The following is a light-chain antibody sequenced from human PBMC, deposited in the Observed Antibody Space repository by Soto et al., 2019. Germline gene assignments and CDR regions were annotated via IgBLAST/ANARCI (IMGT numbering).Light chain of an antibody. CDR3: SSFVAGNNYWV. J-gene: IGLJ3*02. V-gene: IGLV2-8*01. CDR2: EVT. CDR1: SSDVGGYDY. Sequence: QSALTQPPSASGSPGRSVTISCTGASSDVGGYDYVSWFQQHPGKAPKLIIYEVTKRPSGVHDRFSASKSGNTASLTVSGLQAEDAADYSCSSFVAGNNYWVFGGGTKLTVL.